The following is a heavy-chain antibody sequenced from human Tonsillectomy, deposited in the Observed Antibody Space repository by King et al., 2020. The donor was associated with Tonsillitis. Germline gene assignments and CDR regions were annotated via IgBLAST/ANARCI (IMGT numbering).Heavy chain of an antibody. D-gene: IGHD3-16*02. Sequence: EVQLVESGGGLVQPGGSLRLSCSASGFTFSSYAMHWVRQAPGKGLEYVSAISSNGGSTYYADSVKGRFTISRDNSKNTLYLQMSSLRAEDTALFYCVKDVLDYDYVWGSYRRGAFDIWGQGTMVTVSS. CDR3: VKDVLDYDYVWGSYRRGAFDI. CDR2: ISSNGGST. V-gene: IGHV3-64D*06. CDR1: GFTFSSYA. J-gene: IGHJ3*02.